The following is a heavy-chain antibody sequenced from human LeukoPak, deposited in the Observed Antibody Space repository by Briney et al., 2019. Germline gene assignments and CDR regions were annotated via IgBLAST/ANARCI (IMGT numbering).Heavy chain of an antibody. Sequence: GGSLRLSCAASGFTFSSYEMNWARQAPGKGLEWVSYISSSGSTIYYADSVKGRFTISRDNAKNSLYLQMYSLRVEDTAVYYCGRVALDTSMIHYWGQGTLVTVSS. D-gene: IGHD5-18*01. CDR3: GRVALDTSMIHY. CDR1: GFTFSSYE. CDR2: ISSSGSTI. J-gene: IGHJ4*02. V-gene: IGHV3-48*03.